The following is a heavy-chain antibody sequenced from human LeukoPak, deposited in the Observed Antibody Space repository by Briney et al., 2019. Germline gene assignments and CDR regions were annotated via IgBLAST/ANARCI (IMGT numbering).Heavy chain of an antibody. J-gene: IGHJ4*02. Sequence: SETLSLTCTVSGGSISSSNHYWGCIRQPPGRGLEWIGSIYYAGDMYYNPSLKSRVAISVDTSKNQFSLKLNSLTAADTAVYYCARIPKSNGWNIDYWGQGTLVTVSS. D-gene: IGHD6-19*01. CDR1: GGSISSSNHY. V-gene: IGHV4-39*07. CDR2: IYYAGDM. CDR3: ARIPKSNGWNIDY.